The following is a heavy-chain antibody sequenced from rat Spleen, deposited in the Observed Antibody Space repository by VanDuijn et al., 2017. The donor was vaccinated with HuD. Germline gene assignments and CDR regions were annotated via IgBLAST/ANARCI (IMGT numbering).Heavy chain of an antibody. CDR2: ISYDNYST. D-gene: IGHD1-1*01. Sequence: EVQLVESGGGLVQPGRSLKLSCVASGFTFNKYWMTWVRQAPTKGLEWVATISYDNYSTYHRDSVRGRFTISRDNAKNTLYLQMDSLRSEDTATYYCARQGTRWYYFDYWGQGVMVTVSS. CDR3: ARQGTRWYYFDY. J-gene: IGHJ2*01. V-gene: IGHV5-29*01. CDR1: GFTFNKYW.